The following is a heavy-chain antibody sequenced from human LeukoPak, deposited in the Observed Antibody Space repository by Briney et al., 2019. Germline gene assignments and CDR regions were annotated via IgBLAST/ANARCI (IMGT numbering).Heavy chain of an antibody. J-gene: IGHJ4*02. CDR1: EFSVGSNY. V-gene: IGHV3-66*01. CDR2: IYSGGST. CDR3: AKSGAMTTVTTGRYFDY. Sequence: PGGSLRLSCAASEFSVGSNYMTWVRQAPGKGLEWVSLIYSGGSTYYADSVKGRFTISRGNAKNSLYLQMNSLRAEDTAVYYCAKSGAMTTVTTGRYFDYWGQGTLVTVSS. D-gene: IGHD4-17*01.